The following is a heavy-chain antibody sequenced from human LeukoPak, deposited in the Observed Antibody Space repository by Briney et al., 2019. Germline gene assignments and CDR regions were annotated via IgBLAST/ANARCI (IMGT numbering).Heavy chain of an antibody. J-gene: IGHJ5*02. V-gene: IGHV1-18*01. D-gene: IGHD2-2*01. CDR1: GYTFTSYG. CDR2: ISAYNGNT. Sequence: SVKVSCKASGYTFTSYGISWVRQAPGQGLEWMGWISAYNGNTNYAQKPQGRVTMTTDTSTSTAYMELRSLRSDDTAVYYCARETDIVVVPAAMGGWFDPWGQGTLVTVSS. CDR3: ARETDIVVVPAAMGGWFDP.